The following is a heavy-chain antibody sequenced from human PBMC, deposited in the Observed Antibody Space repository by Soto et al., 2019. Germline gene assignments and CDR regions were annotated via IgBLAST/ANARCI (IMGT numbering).Heavy chain of an antibody. CDR1: GGSISTSNW. V-gene: IGHV4-4*02. D-gene: IGHD6-13*01. CDR3: ARARATIAAAAIFDC. CDR2: VYRTGST. Sequence: QVQLQESGPGLVKPSGTLSLTCAVSGGSISTSNWWSWVRKPPGKGLGWIGEVYRTGSTNYNPSLESRLTISVDKSKNQFSLKLTSVTAADTAVYYCARARATIAAAAIFDCWGQGTLVTVSS. J-gene: IGHJ4*02.